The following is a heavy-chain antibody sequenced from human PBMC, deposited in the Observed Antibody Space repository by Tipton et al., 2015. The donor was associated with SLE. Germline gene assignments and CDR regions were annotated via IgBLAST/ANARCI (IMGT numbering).Heavy chain of an antibody. CDR2: IKSKTHGGTT. CDR1: GFTFTNAW. Sequence: SLRLSCAASGFTFTNAWMSWVRQAPGKGLEWVGRIKSKTHGGTTDFAAPLKGRFTISRDDSRNTLYLQVNSLRAEDTAVYYCAKLRAREAAAAINYWGQGTLVTVSS. J-gene: IGHJ4*02. V-gene: IGHV3-15*01. CDR3: AKLRAREAAAAINY. D-gene: IGHD6-13*01.